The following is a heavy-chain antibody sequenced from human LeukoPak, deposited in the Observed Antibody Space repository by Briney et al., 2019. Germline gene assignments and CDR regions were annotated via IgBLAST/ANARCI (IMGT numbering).Heavy chain of an antibody. D-gene: IGHD1-1*01. J-gene: IGHJ4*02. Sequence: PSETLSLTCTVSGGSISSSSYYWGWIRQPPGKGLEWIGSIYYSGSTYYNPSLKSRVTISVDTSKNQFSLKLSSVTAADTAVYYCASGTEKYNWNALPDYWGQGTLVTVSS. CDR2: IYYSGST. CDR1: GGSISSSSYY. CDR3: ASGTEKYNWNALPDY. V-gene: IGHV4-39*01.